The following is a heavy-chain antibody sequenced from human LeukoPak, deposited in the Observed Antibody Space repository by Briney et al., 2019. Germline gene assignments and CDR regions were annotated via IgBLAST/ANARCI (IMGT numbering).Heavy chain of an antibody. J-gene: IGHJ4*02. CDR2: IWYDGSNK. V-gene: IGHV3-33*01. Sequence: SGGSLRLSCAASGFTFSSYGMHWVRQAPGKGLEWVAVIWYDGSNKYYADSVKDRFTISRDNSENTLYLQMNSLRAEDTVVYYCARDPTQVEYSSSGGLFDYWGQGTLVTVSS. CDR1: GFTFSSYG. CDR3: ARDPTQVEYSSSGGLFDY. D-gene: IGHD6-6*01.